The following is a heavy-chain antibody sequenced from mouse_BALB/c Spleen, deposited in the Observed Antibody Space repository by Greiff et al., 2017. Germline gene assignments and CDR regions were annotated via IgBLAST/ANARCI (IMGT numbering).Heavy chain of an antibody. J-gene: IGHJ3*01. CDR1: GYSITSGYY. V-gene: IGHV3-6*02. CDR3: ARASLLRLRDPWFAY. D-gene: IGHD1-2*01. Sequence: EVQLVESGPGLVKPSQSLSLTCSVTGYSITSGYYWNWIRQFPGNKLEWMGYISYDGSNNYNPSLKNRISITRDTSKNQFFLKLNSVTTEDTATYYCARASLLRLRDPWFAYWGQGTLVTVSA. CDR2: ISYDGSN.